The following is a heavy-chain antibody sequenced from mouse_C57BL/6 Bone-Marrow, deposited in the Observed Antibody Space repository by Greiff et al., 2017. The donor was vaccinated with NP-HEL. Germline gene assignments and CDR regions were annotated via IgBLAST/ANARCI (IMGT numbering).Heavy chain of an antibody. Sequence: VQLQQSGAELVKPGASVKLSCKASGYTFTSYLMHWVKQRPGRGLEWIGRSDPNSGGTKYNEKFKSKATLTVDKPSSTAYMQLNSLTSEDSAVYYCARYYYGSSSFDYWGQGTTLTVSS. V-gene: IGHV1-72*01. D-gene: IGHD1-1*01. CDR1: GYTFTSYL. CDR2: SDPNSGGT. CDR3: ARYYYGSSSFDY. J-gene: IGHJ2*01.